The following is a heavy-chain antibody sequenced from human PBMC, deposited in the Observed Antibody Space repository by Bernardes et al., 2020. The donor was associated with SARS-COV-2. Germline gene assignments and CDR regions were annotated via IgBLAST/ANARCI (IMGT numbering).Heavy chain of an antibody. J-gene: IGHJ4*02. CDR1: GGSISSSY. CDR3: ARDRLELDN. V-gene: IGHV4-59*01. CDR2: IYYSGST. Sequence: TLSITCTVSGGSISSSYWSWIRQPPGKGLEWIGYIYYSGSTTYNPSLKSRVTISVDTSKNQFSLKLSSVTAADTAVYYCARDRLELDNWGQGTLVTVSS. D-gene: IGHD1-7*01.